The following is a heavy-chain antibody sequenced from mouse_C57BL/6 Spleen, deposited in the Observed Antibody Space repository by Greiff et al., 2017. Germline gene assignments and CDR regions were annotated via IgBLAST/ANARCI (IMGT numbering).Heavy chain of an antibody. D-gene: IGHD2-2*01. Sequence: EVQLQQSGPELVKPGASVKISCKASGYTFTDYYMNWVKQSHGKSLEWIGDINPNNGGTSYNQKFKGKATLTVDKSSSTAYMELRSLTSEDSAVYYCARQENGYDVGAMDYWGQGTSVTVSS. CDR1: GYTFTDYY. V-gene: IGHV1-26*01. J-gene: IGHJ4*01. CDR3: ARQENGYDVGAMDY. CDR2: INPNNGGT.